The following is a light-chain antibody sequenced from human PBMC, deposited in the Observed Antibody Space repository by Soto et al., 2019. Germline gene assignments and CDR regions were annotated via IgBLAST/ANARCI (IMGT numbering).Light chain of an antibody. CDR3: QNYHSAPFT. V-gene: IGKV1-27*01. CDR1: QGIANY. CDR2: GAV. J-gene: IGKJ3*01. Sequence: DIPMTQSPSSLSASLGDRVTITCRASQGIANYLAWYQHKPGKVPNLLIYGAVTLQSGVPSRFSGSGSGTDFSLTISSLQAEDVATYYFQNYHSAPFTFGPRTKVHIK.